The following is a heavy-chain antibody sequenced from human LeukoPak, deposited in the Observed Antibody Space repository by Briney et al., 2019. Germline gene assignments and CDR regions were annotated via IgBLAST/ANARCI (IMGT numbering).Heavy chain of an antibody. CDR2: INPNSGGT. Sequence: ASVKVSCKASGYTFTGYYMHWVRQAPGQGLEWMGWINPNSGGTNYAQKFQGRVTMTRDTSISTAYMELSRLRSDDTAVYYGARGPHLWNSTPRTLWDYWGQGTLVTVSS. V-gene: IGHV1-2*02. J-gene: IGHJ4*02. D-gene: IGHD2/OR15-2a*01. CDR1: GYTFTGYY. CDR3: ARGPHLWNSTPRTLWDY.